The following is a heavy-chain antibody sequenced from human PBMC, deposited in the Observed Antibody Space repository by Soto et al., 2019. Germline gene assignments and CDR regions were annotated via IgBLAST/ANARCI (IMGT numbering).Heavy chain of an antibody. Sequence: GASVKVSCKASGYTFTNYGISWVRQAPGQGLEWMGIIHPSGGGSTYAQKFLGRVTMTRDTSTSTVFMELSSLRSADTAVYYCARGGHIAVVTASFDYWGQGTLVTVSS. CDR1: GYTFTNYG. CDR2: IHPSGGGS. J-gene: IGHJ4*02. V-gene: IGHV1-46*03. D-gene: IGHD2-21*02. CDR3: ARGGHIAVVTASFDY.